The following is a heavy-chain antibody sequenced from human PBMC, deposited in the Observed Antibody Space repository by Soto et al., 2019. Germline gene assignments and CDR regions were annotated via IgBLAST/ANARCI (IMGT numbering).Heavy chain of an antibody. CDR2: IFNSGST. V-gene: IGHV4-59*08. D-gene: IGHD3-9*01. CDR3: ARTYYDILTGSPI. J-gene: IGHJ4*02. CDR1: GGSIASYC. Sequence: SEILSLPCTVAGGSIASYCCSRIRQPPGKGLEWIGYIFNSGSTFYNPSLKSRVTISVDTSKNQFSLKLSSATAADTAVYYCARTYYDILTGSPIWGQGTLVTVSS.